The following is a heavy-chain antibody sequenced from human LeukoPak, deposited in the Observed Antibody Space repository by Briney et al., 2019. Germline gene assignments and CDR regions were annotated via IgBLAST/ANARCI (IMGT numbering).Heavy chain of an antibody. CDR2: IWYDASNK. CDR3: VRGVGVSRFNYLDS. V-gene: IGHV3-33*08. D-gene: IGHD6-13*01. Sequence: PGGSLRLSCAASGFTFINYPLHWVRQAPGKGLEWVAVIWYDASNKYYADSVKGRFTISRDNSKNTLYLQMNSLRDDDTAVYYCVRGVGVSRFNYLDSWGQGTLVIVSS. CDR1: GFTFINYP. J-gene: IGHJ4*02.